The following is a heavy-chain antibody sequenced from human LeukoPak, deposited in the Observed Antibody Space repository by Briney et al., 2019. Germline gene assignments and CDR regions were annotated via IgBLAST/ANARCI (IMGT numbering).Heavy chain of an antibody. CDR2: ISAYNGNT. V-gene: IGHV1-18*01. J-gene: IGHJ4*02. CDR1: GYTFISYD. Sequence: GASVKVSCKASGYTFISYDISWVRQAPGQGLEWMGWISAYNGNTNYAQKLQGRVTMTTDTSTSTAYMELRSLRSDDTAVYYCARDNYYGSGSYYNVHSFDYWGQGTLVTVSS. D-gene: IGHD3-10*01. CDR3: ARDNYYGSGSYYNVHSFDY.